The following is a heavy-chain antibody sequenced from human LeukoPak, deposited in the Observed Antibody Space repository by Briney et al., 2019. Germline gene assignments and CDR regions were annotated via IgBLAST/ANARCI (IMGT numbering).Heavy chain of an antibody. V-gene: IGHV3-7*01. J-gene: IGHJ4*02. Sequence: PGGSLRLSCAASGFTFSIYWMSWVRQAPGKGLEWVANIKQDGSEKYYVDSVKGRFTISRDNAKKSLYLQMNSLRVEDTAVYYCAREGEMTTVTTYDYWGQGTLVTVSS. CDR3: AREGEMTTVTTYDY. D-gene: IGHD4-17*01. CDR1: GFTFSIYW. CDR2: IKQDGSEK.